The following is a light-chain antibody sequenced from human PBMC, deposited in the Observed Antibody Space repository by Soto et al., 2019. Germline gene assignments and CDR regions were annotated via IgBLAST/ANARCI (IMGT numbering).Light chain of an antibody. V-gene: IGKV3-20*01. CDR1: QSISNSS. CDR2: GAF. CDR3: QYYGNSPLT. Sequence: EIVLTQSPCTLSLSPGERATLNCRASQSISNSSLAWYRQKPGQAPRLLIYGAFNRATGIPDRFSGGGSGTDFTLTITRLEPEDFAVYYCQYYGNSPLTFGQGTKVDFK. J-gene: IGKJ1*01.